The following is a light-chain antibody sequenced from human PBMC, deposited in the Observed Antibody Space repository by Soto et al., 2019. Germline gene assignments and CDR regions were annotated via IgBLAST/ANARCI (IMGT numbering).Light chain of an antibody. CDR1: QGIGNY. Sequence: DIQMTQSPSSLSASVGDRVTITCRASQGIGNYLAWYQQRPGKVPKLLIYAASTLQSGVPSRFSGSGSGPDFTLTISSLQHEEVATYYCQKYDHDPRTFGGGTKVEIK. V-gene: IGKV1-27*01. CDR2: AAS. J-gene: IGKJ4*01. CDR3: QKYDHDPRT.